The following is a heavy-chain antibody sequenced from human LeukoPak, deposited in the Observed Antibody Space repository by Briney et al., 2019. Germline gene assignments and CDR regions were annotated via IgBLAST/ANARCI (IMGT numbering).Heavy chain of an antibody. CDR1: GGSIRSSYYY. D-gene: IGHD1-26*01. CDR2: INHSGST. Sequence: PSETLSLTCTVSGGSIRSSYYYWGWIRQPPGKGLEWIGEINHSGSTNYNPSLKSRVTISVDTSKNQFSLKLSSVTAADTAVYYCARGNPSGSSAAFDYWGQGTLVTVSS. V-gene: IGHV4-39*07. J-gene: IGHJ4*02. CDR3: ARGNPSGSSAAFDY.